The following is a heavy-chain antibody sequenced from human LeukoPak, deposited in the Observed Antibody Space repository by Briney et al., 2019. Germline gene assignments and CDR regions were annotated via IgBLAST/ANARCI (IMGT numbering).Heavy chain of an antibody. CDR3: ARGRFSGPDDY. Sequence: GGSLRLSCAVSEFNVSSNYMNWVRQAPGKGLEWVSVIYSGGATYYADSVRGRFTISRDNSKNMVSLQMTSLGAEDTAVYYCARGRFSGPDDYWGQGTLVTVSS. V-gene: IGHV3-53*01. D-gene: IGHD6-19*01. CDR2: IYSGGAT. J-gene: IGHJ4*02. CDR1: EFNVSSNY.